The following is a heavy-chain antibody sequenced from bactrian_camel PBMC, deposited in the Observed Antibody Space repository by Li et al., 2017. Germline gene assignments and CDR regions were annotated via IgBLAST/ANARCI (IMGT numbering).Heavy chain of an antibody. CDR1: GLPASGNC. Sequence: HVQLVESRGGSVEAGGSLRLSCAASGLPASGNCVAWFRQAPGKEREGVAAVYTGDGNTFMADSVKGRFAMSQNNDKNTMYLQMNSLKPEDTAMYYCAADPSWWCGLASEYTYWGQGTQVTVS. D-gene: IGHD5*01. CDR3: AADPSWWCGLASEYTY. CDR2: VYTGDGNT. V-gene: IGHV3S1*01. J-gene: IGHJ4*01.